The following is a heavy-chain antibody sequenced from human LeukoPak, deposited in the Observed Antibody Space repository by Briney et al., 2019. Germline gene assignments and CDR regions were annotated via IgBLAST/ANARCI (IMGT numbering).Heavy chain of an antibody. CDR3: ARARRGDISLGY. CDR1: GYNFISYG. V-gene: IGHV1-18*01. Sequence: ASVKVSCKTSGYNFISYGINWVRQAPGQGLEWMGGISTYDGNIHSAQKFQGRVTLTTDTSTSTVYMELRNLRSDDTAVYYCARARRGDISLGYWGQGTLVTVPS. D-gene: IGHD2-21*02. J-gene: IGHJ4*02. CDR2: ISTYDGNI.